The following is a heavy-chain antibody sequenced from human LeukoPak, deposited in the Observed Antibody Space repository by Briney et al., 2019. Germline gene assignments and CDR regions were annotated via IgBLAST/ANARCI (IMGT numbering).Heavy chain of an antibody. Sequence: GGSLRLSCAASGFTFSSHLMHWVRQAQGTGLVWVSSVKSVGTATNYADSVKGRFTISRDNAKNTLYLQMNSLRVEDTAVYYCVRKFATGDWGQGTLVTVSS. CDR2: VKSVGTAT. V-gene: IGHV3-74*01. CDR3: VRKFATGD. CDR1: GFTFSSHL. D-gene: IGHD1-14*01. J-gene: IGHJ4*02.